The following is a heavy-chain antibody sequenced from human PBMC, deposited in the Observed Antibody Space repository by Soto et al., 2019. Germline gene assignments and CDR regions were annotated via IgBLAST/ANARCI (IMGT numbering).Heavy chain of an antibody. Sequence: QVQLQESGSGLVKPSQTLSLTCAVSGGSISSSGYSWSWIRQPPGKGLEWIGFIYYSGTTYYNPSLKSRVTISVDTSKNELSLELTSVTAADTDVYYCAREDTVTMGFDNWGQGTLVTVSS. CDR1: GGSISSSGYS. D-gene: IGHD4-17*01. J-gene: IGHJ4*02. CDR3: AREDTVTMGFDN. V-gene: IGHV4-30-2*01. CDR2: IYYSGTT.